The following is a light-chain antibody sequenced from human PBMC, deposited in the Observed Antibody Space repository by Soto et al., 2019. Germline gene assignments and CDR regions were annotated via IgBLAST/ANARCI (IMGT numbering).Light chain of an antibody. V-gene: IGKV3D-15*01. CDR3: QQYNNWPPMT. CDR2: DAS. J-gene: IGKJ1*01. CDR1: QDIRSH. Sequence: ENVLTQSPGTLSLSPGERVTLSCRASQDIRSHLAWYQQKPGQAPRLLIFDASSRATGIPDRFSGSGSGTDFTLTISSLQSEDFAVYYCQQYNNWPPMTFGQGTKVDI.